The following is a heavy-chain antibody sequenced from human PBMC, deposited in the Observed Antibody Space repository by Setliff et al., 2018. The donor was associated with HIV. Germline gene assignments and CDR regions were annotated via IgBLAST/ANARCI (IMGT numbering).Heavy chain of an antibody. CDR3: ARDVGLRIYDH. V-gene: IGHV3-7*01. D-gene: IGHD3-22*01. J-gene: IGHJ4*02. CDR2: IKRDGSVK. Sequence: GESLKISCSGSGFTFRNYWMNWVRQAPGKGLEWVANIKRDGSVKEYVESVKGRFTISRDNAKNAVYLQMNSLRAEDTGIYFCARDVGLRIYDHWGQGTLVTVSS. CDR1: GFTFRNYW.